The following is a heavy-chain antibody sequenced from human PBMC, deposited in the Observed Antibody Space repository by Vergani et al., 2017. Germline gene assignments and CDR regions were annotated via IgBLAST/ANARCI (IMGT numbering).Heavy chain of an antibody. CDR3: ARVGTSAIRDYFYY. D-gene: IGHD2-2*01. CDR2: INPNSGGT. Sequence: QVQLVQSGAEVKKPGASVKVSCKASGYTFTDYFMHWVRQAPGQGLEWMGWINPNSGGTNYAQKFQGRVTMTRDTSISTAYMELSNLRSDETAVYYCARVGTSAIRDYFYYWGQGTLVTVSS. J-gene: IGHJ4*02. CDR1: GYTFTDYF. V-gene: IGHV1-2*02.